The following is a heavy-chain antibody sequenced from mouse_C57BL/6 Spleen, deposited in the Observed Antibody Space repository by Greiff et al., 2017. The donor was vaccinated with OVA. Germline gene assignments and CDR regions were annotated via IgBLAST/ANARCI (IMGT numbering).Heavy chain of an antibody. CDR3: ARGGTTVVAPGFAY. V-gene: IGHV3-6*01. Sequence: EVKLMESGPGLVKPSQSLSLTCSVTGYSITSGYYWNWIRQFPGNKLEWVGYISYDGSNNYNPSLKNRISITRDTSKNQFFLKLNSVTTEDTATYYCARGGTTVVAPGFAYWGQGTLVTVSA. CDR2: ISYDGSN. J-gene: IGHJ3*01. CDR1: GYSITSGYY. D-gene: IGHD1-1*01.